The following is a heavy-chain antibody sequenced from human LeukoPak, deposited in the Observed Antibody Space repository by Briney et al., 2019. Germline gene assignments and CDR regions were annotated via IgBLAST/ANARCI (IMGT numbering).Heavy chain of an antibody. CDR3: TRDRGTYNWPVP. V-gene: IGHV3-73*01. D-gene: IGHD1-26*01. CDR1: GFTLSDSA. CDR2: IDRPAKSYAT. J-gene: IGHJ5*02. Sequence: GGSLRLSCAASGFTLSDSAIHWVRQASGKGLEWVGLIDRPAKSYATAYGASVGGRFTISRDDSKNTAYLQIDTLKTEDTALYYCTRDRGTYNWPVPWGQGTLVTVSS.